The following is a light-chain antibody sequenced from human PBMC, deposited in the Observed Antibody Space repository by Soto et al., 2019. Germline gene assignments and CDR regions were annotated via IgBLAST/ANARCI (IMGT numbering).Light chain of an antibody. Sequence: QAVVTQPPSVSGAPGQRVTISCTGTSSNIGAGYDVHWYQHLPGTAPKLLIYGNTIRPSGVPDRFSGSKSGTSASLAITGLQAEDEADYYCQSYDPTLRTSLFGGGTQLTVL. CDR3: QSYDPTLRTSL. V-gene: IGLV1-40*01. CDR1: SSNIGAGYD. J-gene: IGLJ7*01. CDR2: GNT.